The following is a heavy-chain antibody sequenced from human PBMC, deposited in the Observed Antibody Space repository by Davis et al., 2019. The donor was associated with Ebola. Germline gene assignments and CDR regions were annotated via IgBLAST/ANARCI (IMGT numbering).Heavy chain of an antibody. CDR3: ARRGYCSGGSCLRGYYYYGMDV. Sequence: SVKVSCKASGGTFSSYAISWVRQAPGQGLEWMGRIIPILGIPNYAQKFQGRVTITADKSTSTAYMELSSLRSEDTAVYYCARRGYCSGGSCLRGYYYYGMDVWGQGTTVTVSS. D-gene: IGHD2-15*01. CDR2: IIPILGIP. V-gene: IGHV1-69*04. J-gene: IGHJ6*02. CDR1: GGTFSSYA.